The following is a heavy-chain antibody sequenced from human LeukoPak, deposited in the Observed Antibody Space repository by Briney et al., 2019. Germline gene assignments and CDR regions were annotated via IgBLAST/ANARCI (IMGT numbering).Heavy chain of an antibody. CDR3: ASARDCSSTSCYQYYYMDV. J-gene: IGHJ6*03. V-gene: IGHV4-59*11. CDR2: IFYSGST. CDR1: GGSISSHY. D-gene: IGHD2-2*01. Sequence: PSETLSLTCTVSGGSISSHYWSWIRQPPGKGLEWIGYIFYSGSTNYNPSLKSRVTISVDTSKNQFSLKLSSVTAADTAVYYCASARDCSSTSCYQYYYMDVWGKGTTVTVSS.